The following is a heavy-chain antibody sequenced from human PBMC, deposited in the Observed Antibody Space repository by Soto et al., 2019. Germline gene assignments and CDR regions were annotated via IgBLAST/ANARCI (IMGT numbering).Heavy chain of an antibody. V-gene: IGHV3-23*01. Sequence: GGSLRLSCAASGFTFSTYAMSWVRQAPGKGLEWVSVISGAGGSTDYADSVKGRFTISRDNSKNTLYLQMNSLRAEDTAVYYCAIDYGDFVPPQYFQYWGQGTLVTVSS. CDR1: GFTFSTYA. D-gene: IGHD4-17*01. J-gene: IGHJ1*01. CDR3: AIDYGDFVPPQYFQY. CDR2: ISGAGGST.